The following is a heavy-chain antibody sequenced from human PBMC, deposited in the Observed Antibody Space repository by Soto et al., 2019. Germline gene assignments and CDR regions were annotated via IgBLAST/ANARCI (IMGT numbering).Heavy chain of an antibody. CDR2: IYYSGST. CDR1: GGSISSGGYY. V-gene: IGHV4-31*03. Sequence: QVQLQESGPGLVKPSQTLSLTCTVSGGSISSGGYYWSWIRQHPGKGLEWIGYIYYSGSTYYNPSLKRRVTIAVDTSKNQFSLKLSSVTAADTAVYYCARSIEYTHPFDYWGQGTLVTVSS. J-gene: IGHJ4*02. D-gene: IGHD3-3*02. CDR3: ARSIEYTHPFDY.